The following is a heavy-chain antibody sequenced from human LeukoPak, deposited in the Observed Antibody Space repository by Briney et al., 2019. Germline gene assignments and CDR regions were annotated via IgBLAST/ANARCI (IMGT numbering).Heavy chain of an antibody. CDR3: ARSSSAGHFDY. V-gene: IGHV4-4*09. J-gene: IGHJ4*02. CDR2: IYTSGST. Sequence: SETLSLTCTVPGGSISSYYRSWIRPPPGKGLEWIGYIYTSGSTDYNPSLKSRVTISVDTSKNQFSLKLSSVTAADTAVYYCARSSSAGHFDYWGQGTLVTVSS. CDR1: GGSISSYY. D-gene: IGHD6-6*01.